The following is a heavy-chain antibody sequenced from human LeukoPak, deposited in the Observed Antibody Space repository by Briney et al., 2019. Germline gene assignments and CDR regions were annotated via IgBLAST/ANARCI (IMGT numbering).Heavy chain of an antibody. V-gene: IGHV3-66*01. Sequence: GGSLRLSCAASEFTVSVNYMSWVRQAPGKGLEWVSFIYSSGGTYYADSVKGRFTISRDSSKNILHLQMNTLRAEDTAVYYCARGPSGYHNIGGQGTLVTVSS. CDR2: IYSSGGT. D-gene: IGHD5-12*01. CDR1: EFTVSVNY. CDR3: ARGPSGYHNI. J-gene: IGHJ4*02.